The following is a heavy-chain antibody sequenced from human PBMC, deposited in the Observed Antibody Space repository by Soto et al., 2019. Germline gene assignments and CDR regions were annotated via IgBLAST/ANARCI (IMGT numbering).Heavy chain of an antibody. Sequence: QVQLVQSGAEVREPGASVKVSCKASGYSFTSLDINWVRQTAGQGLEWMGWMEPRTGSTGYAQKFQGRVTMTRDTSINAAYMELTTLTSDDTAFYYCARGVSGGVDYWGQGTLVTVSS. D-gene: IGHD3-16*01. J-gene: IGHJ4*02. V-gene: IGHV1-8*01. CDR2: MEPRTGST. CDR3: ARGVSGGVDY. CDR1: GYSFTSLD.